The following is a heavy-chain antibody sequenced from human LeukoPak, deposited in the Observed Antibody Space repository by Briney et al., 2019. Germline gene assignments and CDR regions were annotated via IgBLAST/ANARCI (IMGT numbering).Heavy chain of an antibody. J-gene: IGHJ4*02. CDR1: GGTFSSYA. CDR3: ARPGYSSGWYYFDY. V-gene: IGHV1-69*06. CDR2: IIPIFGTA. Sequence: ASVKVSCKASGGTFSSYAISWVRQAPGQGLEWMGGIIPIFGTANYAQKFQGRVTITADKSTSTAYMELSSLRSEDTAVYYCARPGYSSGWYYFDYWGQGTLVTVSS. D-gene: IGHD6-19*01.